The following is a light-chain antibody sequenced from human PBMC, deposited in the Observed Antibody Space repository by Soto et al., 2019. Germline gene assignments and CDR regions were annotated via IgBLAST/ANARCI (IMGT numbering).Light chain of an antibody. V-gene: IGKV3-15*01. Sequence: EVVMTQSPATLSVSPGEGATLSCRASQSVGSLVSWYQQKPGQAPRLLIYRVSTRATDSAARFTGSGSVPEFTITISSLQTEDFAVYYCQQYNNWPITFGLGTRLEIK. CDR2: RVS. CDR3: QQYNNWPIT. J-gene: IGKJ5*01. CDR1: QSVGSL.